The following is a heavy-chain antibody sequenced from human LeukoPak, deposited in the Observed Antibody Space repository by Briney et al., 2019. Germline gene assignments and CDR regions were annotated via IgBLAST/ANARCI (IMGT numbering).Heavy chain of an antibody. J-gene: IGHJ4*02. Sequence: PSETLSLTCAVYGGSFSGYYWSWIRQPPGKGLEWIGFIYNSGSTNYNPSLKSRVTISVDTSKNQFSLKLSSVTPADTAVYYCARESLRRGYSYRPFDYWGQGTLVTVSS. V-gene: IGHV4-59*01. CDR2: IYNSGST. D-gene: IGHD5-18*01. CDR1: GGSFSGYY. CDR3: ARESLRRGYSYRPFDY.